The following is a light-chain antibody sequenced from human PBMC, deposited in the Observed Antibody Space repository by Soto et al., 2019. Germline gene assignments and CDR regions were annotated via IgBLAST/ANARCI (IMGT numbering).Light chain of an antibody. Sequence: EIVMTQSPATLSVSPGERATLSCRASQSVSRNLAWYQQKPGQPPRLLSYDASTRATGVPARFGGSGSGTECTITSNGLQSEDFAVDYCQQYGDWPPDTFGKGTKVEI. CDR3: QQYGDWPPDT. J-gene: IGKJ2*01. CDR2: DAS. V-gene: IGKV3-15*01. CDR1: QSVSRN.